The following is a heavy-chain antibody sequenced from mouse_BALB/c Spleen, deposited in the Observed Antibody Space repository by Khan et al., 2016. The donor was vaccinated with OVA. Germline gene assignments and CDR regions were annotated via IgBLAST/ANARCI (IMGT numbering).Heavy chain of an antibody. J-gene: IGHJ3*01. CDR3: ARSGYGSFAY. CDR2: IFPNNGGT. CDR1: GYTFTDYN. Sequence: VQLQQSGPELVKPGASVKISCKASGYTFTDYNMDWVKQSHGESLEWIGYIFPNNGGTGYNQKFKTKATLTVDNSSSTAYMELRSLTSEDSAVYYGARSGYGSFAYWGQGTLVTVSA. D-gene: IGHD1-2*01. V-gene: IGHV1S29*02.